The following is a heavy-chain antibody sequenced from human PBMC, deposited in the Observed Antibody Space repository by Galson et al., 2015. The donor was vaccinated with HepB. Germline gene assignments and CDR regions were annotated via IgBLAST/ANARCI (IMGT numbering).Heavy chain of an antibody. D-gene: IGHD2-15*01. CDR3: ARGALVGVVGGSQNNWFAP. CDR1: GSTFSTYS. V-gene: IGHV1-18*01. CDR2: ITPYKRDT. Sequence: SVKVSCKASGSTFSTYSITWVRQAPGQGLEWMGLITPYKRDTKYARKFQGRVTMTTDTFASTAYMETRSLRSDDTAFYYCARGALVGVVGGSQNNWFAPWGQGTLVTVSS. J-gene: IGHJ5*02.